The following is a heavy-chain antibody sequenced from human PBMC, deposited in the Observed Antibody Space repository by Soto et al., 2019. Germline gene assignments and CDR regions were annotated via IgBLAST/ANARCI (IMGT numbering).Heavy chain of an antibody. Sequence: PSETLSLTCTVSGGSISSGGYYWSWIRQPPGKGLEWIGDINNSGITNYNPSLKSRVSISVDTSKNQFSLKLTSVTAADTAVYYCTAQGFGGLHGLVDVWGQGTTVTVSS. V-gene: IGHV4-61*08. CDR2: INNSGIT. J-gene: IGHJ6*02. D-gene: IGHD3-10*01. CDR1: GGSISSGGYY. CDR3: TAQGFGGLHGLVDV.